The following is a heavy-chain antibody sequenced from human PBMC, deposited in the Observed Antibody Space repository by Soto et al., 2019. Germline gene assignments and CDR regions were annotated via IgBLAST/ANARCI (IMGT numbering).Heavy chain of an antibody. CDR3: AREATVTTPTKEPYYMDV. V-gene: IGHV3-11*01. CDR1: GFTFSDYY. D-gene: IGHD4-4*01. CDR2: ISSSGSTI. J-gene: IGHJ6*03. Sequence: GGSLRLSCAASGFTFSDYYMSWIRQAPGKGLEWVSYISSSGSTIYYADSVKGRFTISRDNAKNSLYLQMNSLKAEDTAVYYCAREATVTTPTKEPYYMDVWGKGTTVTVSS.